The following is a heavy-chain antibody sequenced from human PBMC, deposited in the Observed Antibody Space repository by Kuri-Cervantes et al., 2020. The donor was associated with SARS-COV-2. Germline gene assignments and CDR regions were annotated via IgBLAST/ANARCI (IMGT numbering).Heavy chain of an antibody. D-gene: IGHD5-18*01. Sequence: SETLSLTCAVYGGSFSGFFWTWIRQPPGKGLEWIGEINHSGINNHNPSLKRRVTISIDMSKNQFSLTLTSVTAADTAVYYCARGMIQGALDIWGQGTMVTVSS. V-gene: IGHV4-34*01. CDR3: ARGMIQGALDI. CDR2: INHSGIN. J-gene: IGHJ3*02. CDR1: GGSFSGFF.